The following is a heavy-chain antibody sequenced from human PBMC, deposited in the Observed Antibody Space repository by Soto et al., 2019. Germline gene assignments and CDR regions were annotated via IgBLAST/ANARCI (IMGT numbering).Heavy chain of an antibody. V-gene: IGHV3-74*01. D-gene: IGHD4-4*01. CDR2: LNSDGTTT. Sequence: HPGGSLRLSCAASGFTFNDYGMHWVRQGPGRGLVWVSRLNSDGTTTNYADSVKGRFTISRDNAKNTLYLQMNSLRVEDTAVYYCARGANDYTIPRGHDYWGQGTLVTVSS. J-gene: IGHJ4*02. CDR1: GFTFNDYG. CDR3: ARGANDYTIPRGHDY.